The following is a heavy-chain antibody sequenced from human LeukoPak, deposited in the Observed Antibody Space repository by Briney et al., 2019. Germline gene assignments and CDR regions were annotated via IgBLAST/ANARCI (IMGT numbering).Heavy chain of an antibody. D-gene: IGHD3-22*01. CDR2: IKQDGSEK. CDR3: ARDRQTYYYDSSAYSSDY. CDR1: GFIFSSYW. V-gene: IGHV3-7*01. J-gene: IGHJ4*02. Sequence: GGSLRLSCAASGFIFSSYWMNWVRQAPGKGLEWVANIKQDGSEKYYVDSVKGRFTSSRDNAKTSLYLQMNSLRAEDTAVYYCARDRQTYYYDSSAYSSDYWGQGTLVTVSS.